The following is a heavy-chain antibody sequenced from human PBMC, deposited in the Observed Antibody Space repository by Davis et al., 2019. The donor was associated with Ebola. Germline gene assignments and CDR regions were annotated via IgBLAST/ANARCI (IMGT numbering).Heavy chain of an antibody. CDR2: ISWDGRST. CDR1: GFTFGDYA. Sequence: GESLKISCAASGFTFGDYAMHWVRQAPGKGLEWVSLISWDGRSTAYADSVRDRFSISRDNSRNFLYLQMNGLRVEDTAIYYCAKDTSNIWFDIWGQGTMVTVSS. V-gene: IGHV3-43D*03. D-gene: IGHD2/OR15-2a*01. J-gene: IGHJ3*02. CDR3: AKDTSNIWFDI.